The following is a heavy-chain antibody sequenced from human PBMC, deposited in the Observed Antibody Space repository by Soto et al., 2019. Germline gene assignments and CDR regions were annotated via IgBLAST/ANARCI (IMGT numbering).Heavy chain of an antibody. D-gene: IGHD5-12*01. J-gene: IGHJ4*02. CDR2: INAGNGNT. Sequence: ASVKVSCKASGYTFTSYAIHWVRQAPGQRLEWMGWINAGNGNTKYSQKFQGRVIITRDTSAGTAYMELRSLRSEDTAVYYCATPIVAFYWGQGTLRTVSS. CDR3: ATPIVAFY. CDR1: GYTFTSYA. V-gene: IGHV1-3*01.